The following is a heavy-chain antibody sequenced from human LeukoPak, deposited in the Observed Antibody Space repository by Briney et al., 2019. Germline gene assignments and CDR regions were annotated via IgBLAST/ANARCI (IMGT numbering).Heavy chain of an antibody. CDR2: ICYSGST. D-gene: IGHD3-10*01. J-gene: IGHJ4*02. Sequence: SETLSLTCTVSGGSISSADCYWSWIRQPPGKGLEWIGYICYSGSTNYNPSLKSRVTISSDTSRSQFSLKVTSVTAADTAVYYCAKGTSASGSYSIDYWGQGTLVTVSS. V-gene: IGHV4-30-4*01. CDR1: GGSISSADCY. CDR3: AKGTSASGSYSIDY.